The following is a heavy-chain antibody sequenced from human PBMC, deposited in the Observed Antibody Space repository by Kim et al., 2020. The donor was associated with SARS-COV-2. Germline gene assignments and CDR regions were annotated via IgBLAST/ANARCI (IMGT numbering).Heavy chain of an antibody. CDR1: GGSFSGYY. Sequence: SETLSLTCAVYGGSFSGYYWSWIRQPPGKGLEWIGEINHSGSTNYNPSLKSRVTISVDTSKNQFSLKLSSVTAADTAVYYCARAGRYSSSWYGSGSFSRRNWFDPWGQGTLVTVSS. CDR3: ARAGRYSSSWYGSGSFSRRNWFDP. V-gene: IGHV4-34*01. D-gene: IGHD6-13*01. J-gene: IGHJ5*02. CDR2: INHSGST.